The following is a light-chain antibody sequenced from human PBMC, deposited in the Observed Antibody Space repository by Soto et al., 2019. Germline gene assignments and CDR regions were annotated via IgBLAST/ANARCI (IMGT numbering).Light chain of an antibody. CDR2: RAS. V-gene: IGKV3D-20*02. CDR1: XSVTRKY. Sequence: ERGLTQSPGTLSLSPGGGATLSCXASXSVTRKYLEWYXQKXGQAPRXXXFRASIRATGIPERFRGSGSGTDFTLTISSLEPEDFEVYYCQQRSNWRSTFGGGTKVDIK. J-gene: IGKJ4*01. CDR3: QQRSNWRST.